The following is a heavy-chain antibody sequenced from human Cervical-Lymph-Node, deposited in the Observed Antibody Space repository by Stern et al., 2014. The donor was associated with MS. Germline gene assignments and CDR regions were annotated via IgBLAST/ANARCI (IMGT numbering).Heavy chain of an antibody. D-gene: IGHD6-13*01. CDR2: IYYSGST. V-gene: IGHV4-59*01. CDR3: AREGGYTSSFDY. CDR1: GGSIGSYY. Sequence: MQLVESGPGLVKPSETLSLTCTVSGGSIGSYYWSWIRQPPGKGLEWIGYIYYSGSTNYNPSLKSRVTISVDTSKNQFSLKLSSVTAADTAVYYCAREGGYTSSFDYWGQGTLVTVSS. J-gene: IGHJ4*02.